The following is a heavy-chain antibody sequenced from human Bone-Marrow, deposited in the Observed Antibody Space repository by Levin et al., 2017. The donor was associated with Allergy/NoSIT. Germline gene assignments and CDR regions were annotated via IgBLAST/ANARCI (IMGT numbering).Heavy chain of an antibody. V-gene: IGHV3-74*01. CDR2: LNSDGTKT. CDR1: GFDFSGFW. Sequence: PGGSLRLSCAASGFDFSGFWVSWVRQAPGKGLVWVSRLNSDGTKTTYADSVEGRFTISRDNAKNTLYLQMSSVRAEDTAVYYCARARGSVYYFDYWGQGTLVTVSS. CDR3: ARARGSVYYFDY. J-gene: IGHJ4*02. D-gene: IGHD5-12*01.